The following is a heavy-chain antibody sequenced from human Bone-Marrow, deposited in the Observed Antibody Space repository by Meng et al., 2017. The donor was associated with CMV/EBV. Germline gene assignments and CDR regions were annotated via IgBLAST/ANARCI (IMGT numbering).Heavy chain of an antibody. D-gene: IGHD3-3*01. Sequence: GESLKISCAASGFTFSNAWMSWVRQAPGKGLEWVGRIKSKTDGGTTDYAAPVKGRFTISRDDSKNTLYLQMNSLKTEDTAVYYCTTDDFWSNRGDDWGQGTLVTVSS. CDR1: GFTFSNAW. CDR3: TTDDFWSNRGDD. V-gene: IGHV3-15*01. J-gene: IGHJ4*02. CDR2: IKSKTDGGTT.